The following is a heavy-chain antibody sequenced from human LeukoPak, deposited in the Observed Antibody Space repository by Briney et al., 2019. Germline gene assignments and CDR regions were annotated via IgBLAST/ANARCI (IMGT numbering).Heavy chain of an antibody. V-gene: IGHV4-39*01. CDR3: ARQLDTGELRKFDY. J-gene: IGHJ4*02. CDR1: GGSISSSSYY. D-gene: IGHD1-26*01. Sequence: SETLSLTCTVSGGSISSSSYYWGWIRQPPGKGLQWIGNIYYSGSTYYNPSLKSRVTISVDASNNQFPLRLSSVTAADTAVYYCARQLDTGELRKFDYWGQGTLVTVSS. CDR2: IYYSGST.